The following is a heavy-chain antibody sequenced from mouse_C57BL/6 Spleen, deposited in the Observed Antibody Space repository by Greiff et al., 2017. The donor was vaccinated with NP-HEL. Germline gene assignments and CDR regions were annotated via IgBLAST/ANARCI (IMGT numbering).Heavy chain of an antibody. CDR1: GYTFTSYW. J-gene: IGHJ3*01. Sequence: QVQLQQSGAELVRPGSSVKLSCKASGYTFTSYWMHWVKQRPIQGLEWIGNIDPSDSETHYNQKFKDKATLTVDKSSSTAYMQLSSLTSEDSAVYYCARRGTGGFAYWGQGTLVTVSA. CDR3: ARRGTGGFAY. CDR2: IDPSDSET. V-gene: IGHV1-52*01.